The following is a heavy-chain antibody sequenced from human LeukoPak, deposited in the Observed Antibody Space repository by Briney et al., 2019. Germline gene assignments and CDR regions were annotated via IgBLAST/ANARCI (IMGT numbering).Heavy chain of an antibody. CDR3: ARDPVFTFGSGWRLYYYYGMDV. J-gene: IGHJ6*02. V-gene: IGHV6-1*01. D-gene: IGHD6-19*01. CDR1: GDSVSSNSAA. Sequence: SQTLSLTRAISGDSVSSNSAAWNWIRQSPSRGLEWLGRTYYRSKWYNDYAVSVKSRITINPDTSKNQFSLQLNSVTPEDTAVYYCARDPVFTFGSGWRLYYYYGMDVWGQGTTVTVSS. CDR2: TYYRSKWYN.